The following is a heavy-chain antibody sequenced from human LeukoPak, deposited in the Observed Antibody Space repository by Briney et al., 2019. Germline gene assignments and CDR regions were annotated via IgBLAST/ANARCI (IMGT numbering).Heavy chain of an antibody. CDR3: ARLESSGWGYPAVVDY. V-gene: IGHV3-7*01. CDR2: IKYDGSEK. D-gene: IGHD6-19*01. J-gene: IGHJ4*02. CDR1: GFSFSTTW. Sequence: PGGSLRLSCAASGFSFSTTWMTWVRQAPGKGLEWVANIKYDGSEKYYADSLKGRFTLSRDNARNSLYLQMNSLRAEDTAVYYCARLESSGWGYPAVVDYWGQGTLVTVSS.